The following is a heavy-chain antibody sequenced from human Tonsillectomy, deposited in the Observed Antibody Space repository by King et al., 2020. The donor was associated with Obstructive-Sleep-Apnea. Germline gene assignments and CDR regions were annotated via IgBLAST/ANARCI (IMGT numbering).Heavy chain of an antibody. CDR1: GDSISSSSYS. J-gene: IGHJ6*02. CDR2: IYYSGST. Sequence: QLQESGPGLVKPSETLSLTCTVSGDSISSSSYSWGWIRQPPGKGLEWIGSIYYSGSTYYNPSLKSRVTISVDTSKNQFSLRLSSVTAADTAVYYCARDGEPPYYNYGMDVWGQGTTVIVSS. CDR3: ARDGEPPYYNYGMDV. V-gene: IGHV4-39*07. D-gene: IGHD1-14*01.